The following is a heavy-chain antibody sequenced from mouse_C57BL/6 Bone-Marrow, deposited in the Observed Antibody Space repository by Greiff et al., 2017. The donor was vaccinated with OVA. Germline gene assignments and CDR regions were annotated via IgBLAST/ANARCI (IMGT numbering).Heavy chain of an antibody. CDR2: IYPGGGYT. V-gene: IGHV1-63*01. CDR3: ARGDGYWAWFAY. CDR1: GYTFTNYW. J-gene: IGHJ3*01. D-gene: IGHD2-3*01. Sequence: QVQLQQSGAELVRPGTSVKMSCKASGYTFTNYWIGWAKQRPGHGLEWIGDIYPGGGYTNYNEKFKGKATLTADKSSSTAYMQISSLTSEDSAIYYCARGDGYWAWFAYWGQGTLVTVSA.